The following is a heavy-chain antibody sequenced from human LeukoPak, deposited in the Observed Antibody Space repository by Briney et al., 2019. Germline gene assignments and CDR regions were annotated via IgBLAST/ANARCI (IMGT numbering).Heavy chain of an antibody. Sequence: PGRSLRLSCAASGFTFSSNGMHWVRQAPGKGLEWVAVIWYDGSNKYYADSVKGRFTISRDTSKNTLYLQMNSLRAEDTAVYYWARDVLESSGLFDYWGQGTLATVST. CDR2: IWYDGSNK. D-gene: IGHD6-19*01. CDR3: ARDVLESSGLFDY. J-gene: IGHJ4*02. V-gene: IGHV3-33*01. CDR1: GFTFSSNG.